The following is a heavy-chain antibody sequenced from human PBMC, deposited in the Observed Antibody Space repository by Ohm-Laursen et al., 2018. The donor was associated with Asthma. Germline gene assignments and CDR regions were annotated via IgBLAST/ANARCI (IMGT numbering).Heavy chain of an antibody. D-gene: IGHD3-22*01. CDR3: ARDEDYYDSSDAFDI. J-gene: IGHJ3*02. CDR2: ISYDGSNK. CDR1: GFTFDFYW. Sequence: SLRLSCTASGFTFDFYWMSWVRQAPGKGLEWVAVISYDGSNKYYADSVKGRFTISRDNSKNTLYLQMNSLRAEDTAVYYCARDEDYYDSSDAFDIWGQGTMVTVSS. V-gene: IGHV3-30*03.